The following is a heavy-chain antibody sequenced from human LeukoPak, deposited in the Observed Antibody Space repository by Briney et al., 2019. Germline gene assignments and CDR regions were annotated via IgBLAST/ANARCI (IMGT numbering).Heavy chain of an antibody. CDR3: ARDTYGSGSYYNAPLDY. CDR2: ISSRGSSI. J-gene: IGHJ4*02. Sequence: PGGSLRLSCAASGFIFSSYSMNWVRQAPGKGLEWVLYISSRGSSIYYADSVKGRFTISRDNAKNSLYLQLNSLRAEDTAVYYCARDTYGSGSYYNAPLDYWGQGTLVTVSS. CDR1: GFIFSSYS. V-gene: IGHV3-48*01. D-gene: IGHD3-10*01.